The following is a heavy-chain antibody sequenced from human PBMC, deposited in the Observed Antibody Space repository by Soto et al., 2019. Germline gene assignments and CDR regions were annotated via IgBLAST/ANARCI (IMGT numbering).Heavy chain of an antibody. CDR3: ARVLYYGSGSYSPYGMDV. J-gene: IGHJ6*02. Sequence: QVQLVQSGAEVTKPGSSVKVSCTTSGVSFNNNGIGWVRQAPGHGLEWMGGVSPPFRTSNYARKFQGRISITADASTGTVNMELSSLTSEDTAQYYCARVLYYGSGSYSPYGMDVWGQGTTVTVSS. V-gene: IGHV1-69*01. D-gene: IGHD3-10*01. CDR1: GVSFNNNG. CDR2: VSPPFRTS.